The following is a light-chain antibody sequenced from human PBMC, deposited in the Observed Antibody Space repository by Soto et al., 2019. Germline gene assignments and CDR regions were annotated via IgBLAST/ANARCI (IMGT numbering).Light chain of an antibody. CDR3: LQQNNYPLT. V-gene: IGKV1-17*01. CDR1: RGIRND. Sequence: DIQMTQSPSSLSASVGDRVTITCRASRGIRNDLGWYQQKPGKAPKCLIYDASTLQSGVPLRFSGSGSGTEFTLTISSLQPEGSATYYCLQQNNYPLTFGGGTKVEIK. CDR2: DAS. J-gene: IGKJ4*01.